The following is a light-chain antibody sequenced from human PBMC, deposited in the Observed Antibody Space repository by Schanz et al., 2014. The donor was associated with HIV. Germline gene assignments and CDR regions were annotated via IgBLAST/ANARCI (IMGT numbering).Light chain of an antibody. J-gene: IGKJ1*01. V-gene: IGKV3D-20*02. CDR2: GAS. CDR3: QQRSNWPPWT. CDR1: QSVTSNY. Sequence: DIVLTQSPGTLSLSPGERATLSCRASQSVTSNYLAWYQQKHGQAPRLLIYGASNRASGIPDRFSGSGSGTDFTLTISRLEPEDFAVYYCQQRSNWPPWTFGQGTKVEIK.